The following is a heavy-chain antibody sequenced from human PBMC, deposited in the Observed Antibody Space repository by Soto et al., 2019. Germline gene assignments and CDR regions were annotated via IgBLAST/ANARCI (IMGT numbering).Heavy chain of an antibody. CDR1: GVTLSNYA. Sequence: PXGALRLSCSVFGVTLSNYAMHWVRQAPGKGLEYVSSISSNGVSTYYANSVKGRFTISRDNSKSTLYLQMSSLRPEDTAVYYCVKDRWVDSWRQGTLATVSS. J-gene: IGHJ4*02. CDR3: VKDRWVDS. CDR2: ISSNGVST. D-gene: IGHD1-26*01. V-gene: IGHV3-64D*06.